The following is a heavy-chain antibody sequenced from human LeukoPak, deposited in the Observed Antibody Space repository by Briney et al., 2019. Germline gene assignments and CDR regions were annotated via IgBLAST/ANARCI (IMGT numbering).Heavy chain of an antibody. Sequence: GGSLRLSCATSGFTFSSYAMSWVRQAPGKGLEWVSAISGSGGSTYYADSVKGRFTISRDNSKNTLYLQMNSLRAEDTAVYYCAKFLPTHIVVANYYFDYWGQGTLVTVSS. CDR3: AKFLPTHIVVANYYFDY. D-gene: IGHD2-21*01. J-gene: IGHJ4*02. CDR2: ISGSGGST. CDR1: GFTFSSYA. V-gene: IGHV3-23*01.